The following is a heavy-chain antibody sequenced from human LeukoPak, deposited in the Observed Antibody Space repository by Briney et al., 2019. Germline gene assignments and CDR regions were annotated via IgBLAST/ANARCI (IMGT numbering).Heavy chain of an antibody. V-gene: IGHV3-21*01. CDR2: ISSSSSYI. D-gene: IGHD3-10*01. Sequence: GGSLRLSCAASGFTFSSYSMNWVRQAPGKGLEWVSSISSSSSYIYYADSVKGRFTISRDNAKNSLYLQMNSLRAEDTAVYYCASFAGVRGVKAFDIWGQRTMVTVSS. CDR1: GFTFSSYS. CDR3: ASFAGVRGVKAFDI. J-gene: IGHJ3*02.